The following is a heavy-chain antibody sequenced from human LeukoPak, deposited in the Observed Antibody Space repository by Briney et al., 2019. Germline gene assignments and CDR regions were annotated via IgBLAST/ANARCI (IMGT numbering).Heavy chain of an antibody. D-gene: IGHD2-2*01. J-gene: IGHJ4*02. Sequence: GGSLRLSCAASGCTFSSYGMHWVRQAPGKGLEWVSGIIGGAGSTYYADSVKGRFTISGDNSKNTLFLQMNSLRAEDTAVYYCAHGAMYQLDYWGQGTLVTVSS. CDR2: IIGGAGST. CDR1: GCTFSSYG. CDR3: AHGAMYQLDY. V-gene: IGHV3-23*01.